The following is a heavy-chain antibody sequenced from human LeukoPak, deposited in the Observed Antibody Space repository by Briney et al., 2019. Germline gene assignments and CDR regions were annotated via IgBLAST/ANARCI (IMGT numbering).Heavy chain of an antibody. J-gene: IGHJ5*02. V-gene: IGHV4-59*01. CDR1: GGSISSYY. Sequence: PSETLSLTCTVSGGSISSYYWSWIRQPPGKGLEWIGYIYYSGSTNYNPSLKSRVTISVDTSKNQFPLKLSSVTAADTAVYYCAAITMIDWFDPWGQGTLVTVSS. D-gene: IGHD3-22*01. CDR3: AAITMIDWFDP. CDR2: IYYSGST.